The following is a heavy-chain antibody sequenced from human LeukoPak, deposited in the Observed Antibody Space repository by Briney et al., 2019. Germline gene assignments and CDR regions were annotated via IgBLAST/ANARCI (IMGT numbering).Heavy chain of an antibody. D-gene: IGHD6-19*01. CDR2: INWNGGRT. J-gene: IGHJ4*02. V-gene: IGHV3-20*04. CDR1: GFTFDEYA. Sequence: GGSLRDSCAASGFTFDEYAMSWVRQAPGKGLEWVSGINWNGGRTGYAESVKGRFTISRDNAKNSLYLQMNTLRAEDTALYYCARAVSNSGWYGSVGYWGPGTLVTVSS. CDR3: ARAVSNSGWYGSVGY.